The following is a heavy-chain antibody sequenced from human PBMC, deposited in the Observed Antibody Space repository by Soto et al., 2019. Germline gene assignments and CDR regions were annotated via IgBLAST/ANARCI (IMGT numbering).Heavy chain of an antibody. CDR2: ISTSSSTI. D-gene: IGHD3-16*02. J-gene: IGHJ4*02. CDR3: ARRDGESYRVAY. CDR1: GFTFSSFS. Sequence: EVQLVESGGGLVQPGGSLRLSCAASGFTFSSFSMNWVRQAPVKGLEWVSYISTSSSTIYYADSVKGRFTISRDNAKNSLYLHMDSLRAEDTAVYYCARRDGESYRVAYWGQGTLVTVSS. V-gene: IGHV3-48*01.